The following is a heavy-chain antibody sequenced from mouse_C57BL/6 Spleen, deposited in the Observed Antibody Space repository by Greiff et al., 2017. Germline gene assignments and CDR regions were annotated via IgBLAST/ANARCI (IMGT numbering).Heavy chain of an antibody. J-gene: IGHJ4*01. Sequence: EVHLVESGPGLVKPSQSLSLTCSVTGYSITSGYYWNWIRQFPGNKLEWMGYISYDGSNNYNPSLKNRISITRDTSKNQFFLKLNSVTTEDTATYYCAREGDYYGSSSAMDYWGQGTSVTVSS. V-gene: IGHV3-6*01. CDR3: AREGDYYGSSSAMDY. CDR2: ISYDGSN. CDR1: GYSITSGYY. D-gene: IGHD1-1*01.